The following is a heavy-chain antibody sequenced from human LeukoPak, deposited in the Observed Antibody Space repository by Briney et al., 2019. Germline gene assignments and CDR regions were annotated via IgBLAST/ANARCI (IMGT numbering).Heavy chain of an antibody. Sequence: SVKASCKASEGTFSSYAISWVRQAPGQGLEWMGGIIPIFGTANYAQKFQGRVTITADESTSTAYMELSSLRSEDTAVYYCARELERRVDAFDIWGQGTMVTVSS. CDR1: EGTFSSYA. J-gene: IGHJ3*02. D-gene: IGHD1-1*01. CDR2: IIPIFGTA. V-gene: IGHV1-69*01. CDR3: ARELERRVDAFDI.